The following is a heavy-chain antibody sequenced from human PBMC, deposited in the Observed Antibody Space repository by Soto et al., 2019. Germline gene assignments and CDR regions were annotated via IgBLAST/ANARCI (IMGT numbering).Heavy chain of an antibody. V-gene: IGHV1-18*01. CDR3: PREMVRGVGSDY. J-gene: IGHJ4*02. D-gene: IGHD3-10*01. CDR1: GYTFTSYG. Sequence: QVQLVQSGAEVKKPGASVKVSCKASGYTFTSYGISWVRQAPGQGLEWMGWISTYNGNTKYAQKLQGRVTMTTDTATNTAYMEVRSVRSDDTAVFYFPREMVRGVGSDYWGQGTLVTVVS. CDR2: ISTYNGNT.